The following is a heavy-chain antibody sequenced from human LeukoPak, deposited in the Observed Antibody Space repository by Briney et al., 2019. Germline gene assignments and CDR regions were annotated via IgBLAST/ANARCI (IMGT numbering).Heavy chain of an antibody. J-gene: IGHJ4*02. CDR1: GYHLSKYS. CDR2: ISINGKTI. V-gene: IGHV3-48*01. D-gene: IGHD1-26*01. CDR3: ARDLPVVGAISGAFDH. Sequence: GGSLRLSCLASGYHLSKYSLYWIRQAPGKGLEWISYISINGKTIYYADSVKGRFTISRDSSKNTLYLEMNSLRTEDTAVYYCARDLPVVGAISGAFDHWGQGALVTVSS.